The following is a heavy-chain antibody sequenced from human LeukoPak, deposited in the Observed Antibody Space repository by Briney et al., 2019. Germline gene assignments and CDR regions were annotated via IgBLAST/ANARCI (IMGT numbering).Heavy chain of an antibody. CDR2: ISAYNGNT. J-gene: IGHJ5*02. Sequence: GASVKVSCKASGYTFTSYGISWVRQAPGQGLEWMGWISAYNGNTNYAQKLQGRVTMTTDTSTSTAYMELRSLRSDDTAVYYCAVSGDYDSSGPTIPWGQGTLVTVSS. CDR3: AVSGDYDSSGPTIP. V-gene: IGHV1-18*01. D-gene: IGHD3-22*01. CDR1: GYTFTSYG.